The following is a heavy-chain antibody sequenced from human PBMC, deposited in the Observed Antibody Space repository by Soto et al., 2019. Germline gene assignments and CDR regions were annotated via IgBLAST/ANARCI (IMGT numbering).Heavy chain of an antibody. Sequence: ASVKVSCKAIGYSFTSHYMHWLRQAPGQGLEWMGTIYPGGVNIAYAQKFQGWVTMTRDTSISTAYMELSRLRSDDTAVYYCAREYYDILTGYYYGMDVWGQGTTVTVSS. CDR2: IYPGGVNI. D-gene: IGHD3-9*01. V-gene: IGHV1-2*04. J-gene: IGHJ6*02. CDR1: GYSFTSHY. CDR3: AREYYDILTGYYYGMDV.